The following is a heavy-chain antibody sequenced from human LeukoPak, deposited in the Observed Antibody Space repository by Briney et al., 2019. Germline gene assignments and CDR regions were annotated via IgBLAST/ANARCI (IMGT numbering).Heavy chain of an antibody. Sequence: ASVKVSCKASGGTLSSYAISWVRQAPGQGLEWMGGIIPIFGTANYAQKFQGRVTITADESTSTAYMELSSLRSEDTAVYYCARDYLSDLNNWFDPWGQGTLVTVSS. CDR3: ARDYLSDLNNWFDP. J-gene: IGHJ5*02. CDR1: GGTLSSYA. D-gene: IGHD3-3*01. CDR2: IIPIFGTA. V-gene: IGHV1-69*13.